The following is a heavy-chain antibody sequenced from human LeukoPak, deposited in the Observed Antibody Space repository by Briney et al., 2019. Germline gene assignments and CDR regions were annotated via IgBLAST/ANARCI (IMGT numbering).Heavy chain of an antibody. J-gene: IGHJ6*02. V-gene: IGHV3-9*01. D-gene: IGHD6-19*01. Sequence: PGGSLRLSCATSGFTFDDYAMPWVRQAPGKGLEWVSGISWNSGSIGYADSVKGRFTISRDNAKSSLYLQMNSLRAEDTALYYCAKDISGSGGDYYGMDVWGQGTTVTVSS. CDR1: GFTFDDYA. CDR3: AKDISGSGGDYYGMDV. CDR2: ISWNSGSI.